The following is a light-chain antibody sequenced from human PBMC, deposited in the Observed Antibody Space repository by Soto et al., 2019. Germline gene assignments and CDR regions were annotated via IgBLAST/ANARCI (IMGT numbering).Light chain of an antibody. CDR2: GAS. CDR3: QQRGNRPPWT. J-gene: IGKJ1*01. V-gene: IGKV3-15*01. CDR1: QSVNSN. Sequence: EIVMTQSAATLSVSPGERATLSCRASQSVNSNLAWYQPKPGQAPRFLIYGASTRATGIPARFSGSGSGTDFTLTISSLEPEDFAVYYCQQRGNRPPWTFGQGTKVDIK.